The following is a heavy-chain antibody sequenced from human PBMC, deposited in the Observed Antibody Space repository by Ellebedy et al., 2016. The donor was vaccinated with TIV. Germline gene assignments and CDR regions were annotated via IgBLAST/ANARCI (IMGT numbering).Heavy chain of an antibody. CDR2: MFDRGST. CDR3: ASEVLGYCGGGSCSSHGMDV. Sequence: MPGGSLRLSCSVSGGSISGSGRYWAWLRQPPGNGLQWIGPMFDRGSTYYQPSLMSRVTISVDTSRNQFSLRLRSVTAADTAGYYWASEVLGYCGGGSCSSHGMDVWGQGTTVTVSS. V-gene: IGHV4-39*02. CDR1: GGSISGSGRY. D-gene: IGHD2-15*01. J-gene: IGHJ6*02.